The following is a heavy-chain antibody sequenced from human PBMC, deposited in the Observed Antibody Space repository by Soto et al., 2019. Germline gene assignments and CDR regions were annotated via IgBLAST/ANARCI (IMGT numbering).Heavy chain of an antibody. V-gene: IGHV3-23*01. CDR3: AKDLRNRNYDILTYYGMDV. D-gene: IGHD3-9*01. J-gene: IGHJ6*02. CDR2: ISGSGGST. CDR1: GFMFSGYS. Sequence: PGWSLRLSCAASGFMFSGYSMNWVRQAPGKGLEWVSAISGSGGSTYYADSVKGRFTISRDNSKNTLYLQMNSLRAEDTAVYYCAKDLRNRNYDILTYYGMDVWGQGTTVTVSS.